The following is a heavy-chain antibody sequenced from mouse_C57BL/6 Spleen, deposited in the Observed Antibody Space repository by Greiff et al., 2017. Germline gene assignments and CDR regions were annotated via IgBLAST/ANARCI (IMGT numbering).Heavy chain of an antibody. CDR2: IYPGNSDT. CDR3: TTLYYDYPFGY. CDR1: GYTFTSYW. J-gene: IGHJ2*01. D-gene: IGHD2-4*01. Sequence: VQLQQSGTVLARPGASVKMSCKTSGYTFTSYWMHWVKQRPGQGLEWIGAIYPGNSDTSYNQKFKGKAKLTAVTSASTAYMELSSLTNEDSAVFYCTTLYYDYPFGYWGQGTTLTVSS. V-gene: IGHV1-5*01.